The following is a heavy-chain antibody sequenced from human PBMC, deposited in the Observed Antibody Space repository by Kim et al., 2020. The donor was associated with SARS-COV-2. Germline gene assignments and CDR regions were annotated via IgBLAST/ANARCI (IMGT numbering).Heavy chain of an antibody. J-gene: IGHJ6*02. CDR1: GGSFSGYY. CDR3: ARGCSRFGKPVRNYYYYGMDV. Sequence: SETLSLTCAVYGGSFSGYYWSWIRQPPGKGLEWIGEINHSGSTNYNPSLKSRVTISVDTYKNQFSLKLSSVTAADTAVYYCARGCSRFGKPVRNYYYYGMDVWGQGTTVTVSS. CDR2: INHSGST. V-gene: IGHV4-34*01. D-gene: IGHD3-10*01.